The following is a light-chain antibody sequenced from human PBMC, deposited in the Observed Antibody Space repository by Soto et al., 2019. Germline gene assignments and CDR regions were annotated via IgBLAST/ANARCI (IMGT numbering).Light chain of an antibody. CDR3: QHYNPYSGP. Sequence: DIQMTQSPSTLSASVVDRVTITCLASQFISNWLAWYQQKPGKAPRLLIFDASSLHSGVPSRFSGSGSGTEFTLTITSLQPDDFATYYCQHYNPYSGPFGQGTKVDIK. CDR2: DAS. CDR1: QFISNW. V-gene: IGKV1-5*01. J-gene: IGKJ1*01.